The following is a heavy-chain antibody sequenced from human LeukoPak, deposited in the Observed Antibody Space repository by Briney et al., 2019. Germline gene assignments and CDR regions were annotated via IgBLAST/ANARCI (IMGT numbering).Heavy chain of an antibody. CDR1: GFTFNDHY. J-gene: IGHJ3*02. CDR2: SRNKVHNYAT. Sequence: SGGPLRLSCAASGFTFNDHYMDWVRQAPGKGLEWVGRSRNKVHNYATEYAATVKGIFTISRDDSKNSLYLQMNSLKTEDTAVYYCARDHTFAPLAFDIWGQGIMVTVSS. CDR3: ARDHTFAPLAFDI. V-gene: IGHV3-72*01.